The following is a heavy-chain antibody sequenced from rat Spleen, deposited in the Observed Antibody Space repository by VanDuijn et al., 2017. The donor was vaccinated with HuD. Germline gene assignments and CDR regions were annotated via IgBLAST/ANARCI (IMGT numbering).Heavy chain of an antibody. CDR2: ISPSGGST. D-gene: IGHD1-4*01. CDR1: GFTFSNYD. V-gene: IGHV5S13*01. CDR3: ARRLPGYDY. J-gene: IGHJ2*01. Sequence: EVRLVESDGGLVQPGRSLKLSCAASGFTFSNYDMAWVRQAPTKGLEWVASISPSGGSTYYRDSVKGRFTVSRDNAKNTLYLQMDSLRSEDTATYYCARRLPGYDYWGQGVMVTVSS.